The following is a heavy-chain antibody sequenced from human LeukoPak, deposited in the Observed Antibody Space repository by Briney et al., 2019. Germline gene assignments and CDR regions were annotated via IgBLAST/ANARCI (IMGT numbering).Heavy chain of an antibody. D-gene: IGHD1-26*01. CDR1: GGSLSPYY. V-gene: IGHV4-59*08. CDR3: ARLDSGDHGNIPH. CDR2: IYHTGTT. Sequence: KPSDTLSLTCTVSGGSLSPYYWTWIRQTPRKGLEWIGYIYHTGTTRYNPSLNSRVTISVETSKNQFSLRLNSVTAADTAIYYCARLDSGDHGNIPHWGQGTLVTVSS. J-gene: IGHJ1*01.